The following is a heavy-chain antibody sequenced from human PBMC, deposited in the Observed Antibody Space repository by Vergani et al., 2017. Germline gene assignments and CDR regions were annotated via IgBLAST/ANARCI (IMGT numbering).Heavy chain of an antibody. Sequence: VQLVESGGGVVQPGGSLRLSCAASGFTFINAWMTWVRQAPGKGLEWVGRIKSKTDGGTTYYAAPVKGKFTISRDDSKNTLYLQMNSLRTEDTAVYFCAKVRDANQLPHYWSQGTLVTVSS. D-gene: IGHD2-2*01. CDR2: IKSKTDGGTT. CDR1: GFTFINAW. CDR3: AKVRDANQLPHY. V-gene: IGHV3-15*05. J-gene: IGHJ4*02.